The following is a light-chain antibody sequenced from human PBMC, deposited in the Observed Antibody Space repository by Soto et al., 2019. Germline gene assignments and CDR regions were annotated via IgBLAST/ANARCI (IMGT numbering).Light chain of an antibody. J-gene: IGLJ3*02. V-gene: IGLV4-60*02. Sequence: QSVLTQSSSASASLGSSVKLTCTLSSGHSGYIIAWHQQQPGMAPRYSMKLEGSGNYNRGSGVPDRFSGSSSGADRYLTIANLQFEDEADYYCETWDGNTQLWVFGGGTK. CDR3: ETWDGNTQLWV. CDR2: LEGSGNY. CDR1: SGHSGYI.